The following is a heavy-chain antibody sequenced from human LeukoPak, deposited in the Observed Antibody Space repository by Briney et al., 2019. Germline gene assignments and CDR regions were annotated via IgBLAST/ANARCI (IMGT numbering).Heavy chain of an antibody. V-gene: IGHV4-4*07. D-gene: IGHD3-10*01. CDR2: IYTSGST. J-gene: IGHJ3*02. CDR1: GGSISTYY. CDR3: ARDISYMMGDAFDI. Sequence: SETLSLTCTVSGGSISTYYWSWIRQPAGKGLEWIGRIYTSGSTNYNPSLKSRVTMSVDTSKNQFSLKLNSVTAADTAVYYCARDISYMMGDAFDIWGQGTMVTVSS.